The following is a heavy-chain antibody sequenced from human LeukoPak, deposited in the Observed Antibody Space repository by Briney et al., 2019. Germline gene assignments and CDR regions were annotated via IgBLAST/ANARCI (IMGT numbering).Heavy chain of an antibody. Sequence: SETLSLTCTVSGGSISTYYWSWIRQPPGKALEWIGYIYYSGSTNYNPSLKSRVTISVDTSKKRFSLKLSSVTAADTAVYYCARGPGGSYDYWGQGTLVTVSS. CDR2: IYYSGST. V-gene: IGHV4-59*01. D-gene: IGHD1-26*01. CDR1: GGSISTYY. J-gene: IGHJ4*02. CDR3: ARGPGGSYDY.